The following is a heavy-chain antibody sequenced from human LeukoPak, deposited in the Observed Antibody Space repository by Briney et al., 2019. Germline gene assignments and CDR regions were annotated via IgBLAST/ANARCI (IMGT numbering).Heavy chain of an antibody. CDR2: IYYSGST. CDR1: GVSISSGDYC. J-gene: IGHJ4*02. D-gene: IGHD3-9*01. V-gene: IGHV4-30-4*01. Sequence: PSETLSLTCTVSGVSISSGDYCWGWLRQPPGKGLEWIGYIYYSGSTYYNPSLKSRVTISVDTSKNQFSLKLSSVTAADTAVYYCARAVYGILTGPHTVDYWGQGTLVTVSS. CDR3: ARAVYGILTGPHTVDY.